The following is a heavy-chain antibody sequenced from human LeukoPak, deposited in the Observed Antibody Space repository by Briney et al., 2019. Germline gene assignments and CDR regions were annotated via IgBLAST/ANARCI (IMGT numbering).Heavy chain of an antibody. CDR1: GGSISSSNYY. CDR2: IYYSGST. Sequence: SETLSLTCTVSGGSISSSNYYWGWIRQPPGKGLEWIGSIYYSGSTYYNPSLKSRVTISVDTSKNQFSLELSSVTAADTAVYYCARGTYYFDYWGQGTLVTVSS. V-gene: IGHV4-39*07. J-gene: IGHJ4*02. CDR3: ARGTYYFDY.